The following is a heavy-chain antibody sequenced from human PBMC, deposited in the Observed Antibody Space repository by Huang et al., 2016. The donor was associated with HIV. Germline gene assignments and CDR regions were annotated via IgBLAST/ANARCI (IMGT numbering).Heavy chain of an antibody. CDR1: GGSFRGYS. Sequence: QVQLQQWGAGLLKPSETLSLTCAVYGGSFRGYSWSWIRQSPGKGLGGIGEINQSGSTNYNPSLKSRLTISVDTSKNQFSLKLSSVTAADTAVYYCARERMMSWLDDHDAFDIWGQGTMVTVSS. V-gene: IGHV4-34*01. J-gene: IGHJ3*02. D-gene: IGHD1-1*01. CDR3: ARERMMSWLDDHDAFDI. CDR2: INQSGST.